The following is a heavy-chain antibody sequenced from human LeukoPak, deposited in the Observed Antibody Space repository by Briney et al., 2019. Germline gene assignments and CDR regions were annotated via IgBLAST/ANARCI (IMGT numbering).Heavy chain of an antibody. CDR1: GYIFTTYY. J-gene: IGHJ4*02. V-gene: IGHV1-46*01. D-gene: IGHD6-19*01. CDR2: INPSGVST. CDR3: ARNFRNSGRLGY. Sequence: ASVKVSCKASGYIFTTYYMHWVRQAPGQGLEWMGIINPSGVSTIYAQKFQGRVTITRNTSISTAYMELSSLRSEDTAVYYCARNFRNSGRLGYWGQGTLVTVSS.